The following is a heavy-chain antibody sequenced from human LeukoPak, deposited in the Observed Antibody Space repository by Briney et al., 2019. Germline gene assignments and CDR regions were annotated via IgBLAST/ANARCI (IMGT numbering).Heavy chain of an antibody. CDR1: GDSVSSDTAA. CDR2: TYYRSKWYN. V-gene: IGHV6-1*01. D-gene: IGHD6-6*01. Sequence: SQTLSLTCAISGDSVSSDTAAWNWIRQSPLRGLEWLGRTYYRSKWYNDYAVSVKSRITINPDTSKNQFSLQLYSVTAADTAVYYCARLGTLFGSSVDYWGQGTLVTVSS. J-gene: IGHJ4*02. CDR3: ARLGTLFGSSVDY.